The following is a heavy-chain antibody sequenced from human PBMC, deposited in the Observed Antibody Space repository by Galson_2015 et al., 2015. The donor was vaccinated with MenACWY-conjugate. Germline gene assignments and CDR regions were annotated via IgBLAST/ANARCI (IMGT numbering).Heavy chain of an antibody. CDR1: GFTFGDYA. CDR2: IRSKAYGGTT. Sequence: SLRLSCAASGFTFGDYAMSWFRQAPGKGLEWVGFIRSKAYGGTTEYAASVKGRFTISRDDSKSIAYLQMNSLKTEDTAVYYCSSSGGGRREPDYWGQGTLVTVSS. D-gene: IGHD2-15*01. J-gene: IGHJ4*02. V-gene: IGHV3-49*03. CDR3: SSSGGGRREPDY.